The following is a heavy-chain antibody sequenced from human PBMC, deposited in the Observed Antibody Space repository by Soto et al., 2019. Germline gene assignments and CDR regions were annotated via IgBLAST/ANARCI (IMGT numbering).Heavy chain of an antibody. CDR3: ARDYGDYFFDY. V-gene: IGHV3-48*01. Sequence: GGSPRLSCAASGFTFSSYSMNWVRQAPGKGLEWVSYISSSSSTIYYADSVKGRFTISRDNAKNSLYLQMNSLRAEDTAVYYCARDYGDYFFDYWGQGTLVTVSS. CDR2: ISSSSSTI. J-gene: IGHJ4*02. D-gene: IGHD4-17*01. CDR1: GFTFSSYS.